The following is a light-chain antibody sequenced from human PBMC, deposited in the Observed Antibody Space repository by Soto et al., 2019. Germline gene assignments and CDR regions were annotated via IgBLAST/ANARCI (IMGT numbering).Light chain of an antibody. Sequence: DIPMTQSPSTLSGSVGDRVTITCRASQTISSWLAWYQQKPGKAPKLLIYKASTLKSGVPSRFSGSGSGTEFTLTISSLQPDDCATYYCQHYNSYSEAFGQGTKV. V-gene: IGKV1-5*03. CDR3: QHYNSYSEA. CDR1: QTISSW. J-gene: IGKJ1*01. CDR2: KAS.